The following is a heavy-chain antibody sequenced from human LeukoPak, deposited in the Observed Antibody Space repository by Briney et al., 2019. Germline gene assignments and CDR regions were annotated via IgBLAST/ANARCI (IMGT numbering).Heavy chain of an antibody. CDR3: ARGLRSSTTWGAIDI. Sequence: PGGSLRLSCAASGFTVSSSYVNWVRQAPGKGLEWVSVIYSGGSAYYADSVKGRFTTSRDNPKNTLDLQMNSLRTEDTAVYYCARGLRSSTTWGAIDIWGQGTMVTVSS. CDR1: GFTVSSSY. CDR2: IYSGGSA. V-gene: IGHV3-66*02. D-gene: IGHD2-2*01. J-gene: IGHJ3*02.